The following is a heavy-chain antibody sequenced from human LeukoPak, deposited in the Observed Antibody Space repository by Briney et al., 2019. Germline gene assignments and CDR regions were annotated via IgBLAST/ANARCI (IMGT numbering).Heavy chain of an antibody. Sequence: GGSLRLSCAASGFTFSSYGMHWVRQAPGKELEWVAFIRYDGSNKYYADSVKGRFTISRDNAKNSLYLQMNSLRAEDTAVYYCARDSGSGYDSFDYWGQGILVTVSS. J-gene: IGHJ4*02. D-gene: IGHD5-12*01. V-gene: IGHV3-30*02. CDR2: IRYDGSNK. CDR3: ARDSGSGYDSFDY. CDR1: GFTFSSYG.